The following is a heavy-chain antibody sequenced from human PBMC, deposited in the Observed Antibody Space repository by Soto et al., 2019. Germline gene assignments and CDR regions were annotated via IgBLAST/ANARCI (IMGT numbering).Heavy chain of an antibody. J-gene: IGHJ6*02. V-gene: IGHV3-15*07. D-gene: IGHD3-10*01. CDR1: GFTFSNAW. CDR2: IKSKTDGGTT. Sequence: GGSLRLSCAASGFTFSNAWMNWVRQAPGKGLEWVGRIKSKTDGGTTDYAAPVKGRFTISRDDSKNTLYLQMNSLKTEDTAVYYCTTADGSGSYMANYYYYGMDVWGQGTTVTVSS. CDR3: TTADGSGSYMANYYYYGMDV.